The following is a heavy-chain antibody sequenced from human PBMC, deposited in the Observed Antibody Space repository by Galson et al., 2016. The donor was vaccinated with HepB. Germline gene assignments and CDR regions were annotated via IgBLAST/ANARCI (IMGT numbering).Heavy chain of an antibody. Sequence: SLRLSCAASGFSFSSHGMSWVRQAPGKGLEWVSSISGSGGATHYADSVKGRFTISRDKSKNTLFLQMSSLRAEDTAVYYCAKNRGVRGSYQSLDYWGPGTLVTVST. D-gene: IGHD3-16*02. CDR1: GFSFSSHG. V-gene: IGHV3-23*01. J-gene: IGHJ4*02. CDR2: ISGSGGAT. CDR3: AKNRGVRGSYQSLDY.